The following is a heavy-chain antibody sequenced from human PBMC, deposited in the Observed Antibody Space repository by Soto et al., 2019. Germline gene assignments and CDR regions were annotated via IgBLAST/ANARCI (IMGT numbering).Heavy chain of an antibody. V-gene: IGHV1-69*13. D-gene: IGHD6-6*01. CDR2: IIPIFGTA. CDR1: GGTFSSYA. Sequence: ASVKVSCKASGGTFSSYAISWVRQAPGQGLEWMGGIIPIFGTANYAQKFQCRVTITADESTSTAYMELSSLRSEDTAVYYCASGSYSSSENWFDHWGQGTLVTVSS. CDR3: ASGSYSSSENWFDH. J-gene: IGHJ5*02.